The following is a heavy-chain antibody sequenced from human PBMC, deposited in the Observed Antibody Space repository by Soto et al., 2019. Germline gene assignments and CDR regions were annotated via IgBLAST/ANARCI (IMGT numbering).Heavy chain of an antibody. J-gene: IGHJ5*02. CDR2: IKQDGSER. V-gene: IGHV3-7*01. CDR1: GFTFSSYW. Sequence: EVQLVESGGGLVQPGGSLRLSCAASGFTFSSYWMSWVRQAPGKGLEWVANIKQDGSERYYVDSVQGRFTISRDNAKNPLYLEMNSLRAQDTAVYYCARGLNWFDPWGQGTPVTVSS. CDR3: ARGLNWFDP.